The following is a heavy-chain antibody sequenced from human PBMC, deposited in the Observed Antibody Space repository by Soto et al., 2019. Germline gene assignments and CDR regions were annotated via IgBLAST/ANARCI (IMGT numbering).Heavy chain of an antibody. Sequence: PGGSLRLSCTASGFLFKTYAIHWVRQAPAKGLEWVAVISYDARNTYYADSVKGRFTISRDNSKNALYLQMDSLRPEDTAVYYCARPGSGYDVLTGQYFFYFHAVDVWGQGTTVTVSS. D-gene: IGHD3-9*01. CDR2: ISYDARNT. V-gene: IGHV3-30*04. CDR1: GFLFKTYA. CDR3: ARPGSGYDVLTGQYFFYFHAVDV. J-gene: IGHJ6*02.